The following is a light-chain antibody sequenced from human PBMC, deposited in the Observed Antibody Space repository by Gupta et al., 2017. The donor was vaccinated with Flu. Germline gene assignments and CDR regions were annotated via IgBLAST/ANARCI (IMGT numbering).Light chain of an antibody. J-gene: IGLJ3*02. CDR1: SSDVGAYNY. Sequence: QSVLTQPRSVSGSPGQSVTFSCMETSSDVGAYNYVSWYQNHPGKSPKVIIYDVTKRPSGVPGRLSGSKSGNTASLTISGLQADDEADYYCCSYGGTNAFWVFGEGTKLTVL. V-gene: IGLV2-11*01. CDR3: CSYGGTNAFWV. CDR2: DVT.